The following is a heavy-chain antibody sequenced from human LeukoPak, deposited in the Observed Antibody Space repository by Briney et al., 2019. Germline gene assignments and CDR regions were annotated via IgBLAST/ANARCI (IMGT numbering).Heavy chain of an antibody. CDR2: INAGNGNT. Sequence: ASVKVSCKASGYTFTSYAMHWVRQAPGQRLEWMGWINAGNGNTKYSQKFQGRVTMTRNTSISTAYMELSSLRSEDTAVYYCARSLGAAAAGPTYYYYYYYGMDVWGQGTTVTVPS. CDR3: ARSLGAAAAGPTYYYYYYYGMDV. V-gene: IGHV1-3*01. D-gene: IGHD6-13*01. CDR1: GYTFTSYA. J-gene: IGHJ6*02.